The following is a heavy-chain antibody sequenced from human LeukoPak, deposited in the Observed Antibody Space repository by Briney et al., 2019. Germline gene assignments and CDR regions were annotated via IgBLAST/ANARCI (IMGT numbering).Heavy chain of an antibody. CDR3: ANSGWYENPFNFDY. J-gene: IGHJ4*02. CDR1: GFTFSSYG. V-gene: IGHV3-30*18. CDR2: ISYDGSNK. D-gene: IGHD6-19*01. Sequence: GGSLRLSCAASGFTFSSYGMHWVRQAPGKGLKWVAVISYDGSNKYYADSVKGRFTISRDNSKNTLYLQMNSLRAEDTAVYYCANSGWYENPFNFDYWGQGTLVTVSS.